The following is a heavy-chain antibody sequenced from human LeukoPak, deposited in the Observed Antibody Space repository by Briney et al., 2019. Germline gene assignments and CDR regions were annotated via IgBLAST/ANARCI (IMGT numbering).Heavy chain of an antibody. CDR1: GDSIYSGNYY. Sequence: SETLSLTYTVSGDSIYSGNYYWSWIRQPAGKGLEWIGRIYSSGTTIYNPSLKSRVTISVDTSKNQFSLKMSSVTAADTAVYYCAREGGSYDTSGYYSLHYYFDYWGQGTLVTVSS. CDR3: AREGGSYDTSGYYSLHYYFDY. D-gene: IGHD3-22*01. CDR2: IYSSGTT. V-gene: IGHV4-61*02. J-gene: IGHJ4*02.